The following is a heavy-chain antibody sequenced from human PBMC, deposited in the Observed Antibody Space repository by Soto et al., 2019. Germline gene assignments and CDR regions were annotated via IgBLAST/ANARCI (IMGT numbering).Heavy chain of an antibody. CDR3: XXXXXXDV. CDR1: GFSFSTYP. Sequence: QVQLVESGGGVVQPGRSLRLSCAASGFSFSTYPMHWVRQAPGKGLEWLAVISYDGSNEYYADSVKGRFTISRDNSKNTLYLQMXXXXXXXXXXXXXXXXXXXDVWGQGTTVTVSS. V-gene: IGHV3-30-3*01. J-gene: IGHJ6*02. CDR2: ISYDGSNE.